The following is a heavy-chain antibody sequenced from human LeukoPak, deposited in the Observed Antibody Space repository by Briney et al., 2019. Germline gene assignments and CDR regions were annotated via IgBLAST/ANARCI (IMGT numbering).Heavy chain of an antibody. CDR2: INRDGSGK. D-gene: IGHD2-8*02. Sequence: GGSLRLSCATSGFTFSNYAMSWVRQVPGKGLEWAANINRDGSGKYYLPSVRGRFTISKDDAKDSLYLQMDSLRPEDTAIYYCARVEYTGNGNLYWGQGTLVTVSS. J-gene: IGHJ4*02. CDR1: GFTFSNYA. V-gene: IGHV3-7*01. CDR3: ARVEYTGNGNLY.